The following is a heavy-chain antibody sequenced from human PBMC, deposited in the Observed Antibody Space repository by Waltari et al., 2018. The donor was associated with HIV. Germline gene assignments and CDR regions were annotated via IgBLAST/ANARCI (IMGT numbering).Heavy chain of an antibody. Sequence: LVESGGGLVQPGGSLRLSCAASGFPFNRHWMTGGGQVPGKGWDGVGNIKEDGSEIYYVESVPGRFTISRDNTKNSVYLQVNSLRVDDTAVYYCARLQGATQTVDHWGQGTLVTVSS. CDR1: GFPFNRHW. V-gene: IGHV3-7*01. CDR2: IKEDGSEI. J-gene: IGHJ5*02. D-gene: IGHD4-4*01. CDR3: ARLQGATQTVDH.